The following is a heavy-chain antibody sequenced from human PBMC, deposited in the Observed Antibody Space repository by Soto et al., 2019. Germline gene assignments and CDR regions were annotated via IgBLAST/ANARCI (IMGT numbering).Heavy chain of an antibody. CDR3: ARGGGYDSFDY. V-gene: IGHV4-59*04. CDR1: GGSISSNY. J-gene: IGHJ4*02. CDR2: ISHLENT. D-gene: IGHD5-12*01. Sequence: SETLSLTCTVSGGSISSNYWTWLRQPPGKGLEWIGYISHLENTYLHPSFKSRLTMSIDRTRNQFSLKLSSVTAADMAVYYCARGGGYDSFDYWGQGVLVTVSS.